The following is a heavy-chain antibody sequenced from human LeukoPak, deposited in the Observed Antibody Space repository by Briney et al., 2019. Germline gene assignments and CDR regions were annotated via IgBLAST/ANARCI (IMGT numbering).Heavy chain of an antibody. CDR3: AKDVMITFGGVTGILDY. CDR2: ISSSGSTI. D-gene: IGHD3-16*01. CDR1: GFTFSDYY. V-gene: IGHV3-11*01. J-gene: IGHJ4*02. Sequence: GGSLRLSCAASGFTFSDYYMSWIRQAPGKGLEWVSYISSSGSTIYYADSVKGRFTISRDNSKNTLYLQMNSLRAEDTAVYYCAKDVMITFGGVTGILDYRGQGTLVTVSS.